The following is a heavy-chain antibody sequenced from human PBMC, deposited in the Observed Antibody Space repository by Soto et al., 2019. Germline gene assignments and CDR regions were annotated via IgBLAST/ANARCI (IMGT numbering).Heavy chain of an antibody. D-gene: IGHD4-4*01. J-gene: IGHJ6*02. CDR1: GGSLGSYY. Sequence: SSETLSLTCTVSGGSLGSYYWSWIRQPPGKGLEWIGYVFYTGRANYNASLKSRVSISLDTPNYQFSLKLSSVTAADTAVYYCARDGDELMTTNPDHYDVMDVWGPGTPVTVS. V-gene: IGHV4-59*01. CDR3: ARDGDELMTTNPDHYDVMDV. CDR2: VFYTGRA.